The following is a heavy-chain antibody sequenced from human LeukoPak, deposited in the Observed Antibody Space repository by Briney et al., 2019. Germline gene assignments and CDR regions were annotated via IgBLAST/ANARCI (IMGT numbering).Heavy chain of an antibody. J-gene: IGHJ4*02. CDR2: IYPADSDT. Sequence: GESLKISCKGSGYIFSDYWIGWVRQKPGKGLEWMGIIYPADSDTRYSPSFQGHVTLSVDKSIRTAYLQWNNLKASDTAMYYCARVGDYRIFDYWGQGTLVTVSS. CDR3: ARVGDYRIFDY. CDR1: GYIFSDYW. V-gene: IGHV5-51*01. D-gene: IGHD4-17*01.